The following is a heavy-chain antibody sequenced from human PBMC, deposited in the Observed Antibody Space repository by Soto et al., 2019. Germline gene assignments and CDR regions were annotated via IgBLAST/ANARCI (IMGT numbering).Heavy chain of an antibody. CDR3: AKGRGQNGNLDY. V-gene: IGHV3-23*01. Sequence: EVQLLESGGGSVQPGGSLRLSCAASGFTFSSYAMHWVRRPPGKGLEWVSSISGSGGTAYYADSVKGRFSISRDSLVNTLYLQMNSLRAEDTAVYYCAKGRGQNGNLDYWGQGTLVTVSP. CDR1: GFTFSSYA. D-gene: IGHD3-10*01. J-gene: IGHJ4*02. CDR2: ISGSGGTA.